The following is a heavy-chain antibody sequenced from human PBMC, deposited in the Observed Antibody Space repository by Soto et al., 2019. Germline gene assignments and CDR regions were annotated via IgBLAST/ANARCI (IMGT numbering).Heavy chain of an antibody. CDR3: AKAAQPYIVVVVAATD. Sequence: GGSLRLSCAASGFTFSSYGMHWVRQAPGKGLEWVAVIWYDGSNKYYADSVKGRFTISRDNSKNMLYLQMNSLRAEDTAVYYCAKAAQPYIVVVVAATDWGQGTLVTVSS. J-gene: IGHJ4*02. CDR2: IWYDGSNK. D-gene: IGHD2-15*01. CDR1: GFTFSSYG. V-gene: IGHV3-33*06.